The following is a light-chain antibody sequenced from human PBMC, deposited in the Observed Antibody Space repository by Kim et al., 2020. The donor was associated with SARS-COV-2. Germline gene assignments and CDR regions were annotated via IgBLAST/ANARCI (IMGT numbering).Light chain of an antibody. CDR3: KSRDTNTKVV. Sequence: SSELTQDPAVSMALGQTVRITCQGDSLRTYYAAWYQQKPGQAPVLVIYGKNDRPSGIPDRFSGSSSGNIASLTIAGAQAEDEADYYCKSRDTNTKVVFGG. CDR1: SLRTYY. J-gene: IGLJ2*01. CDR2: GKN. V-gene: IGLV3-19*01.